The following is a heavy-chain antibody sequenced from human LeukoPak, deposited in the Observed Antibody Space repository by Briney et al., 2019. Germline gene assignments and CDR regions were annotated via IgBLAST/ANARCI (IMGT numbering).Heavy chain of an antibody. CDR1: GYTFSIYG. CDR3: ATGEVGGKIPSFDF. J-gene: IGHJ4*02. D-gene: IGHD1-26*01. V-gene: IGHV1-18*01. CDR2: ISVYNGNT. Sequence: ASVKVSCKASGYTFSIYGFSWVRQAPGQGLEWMGWISVYNGNTNYAQKFQGRVTMSEDTSTDTAYLELGSLRSEDTAVYYCATGEVGGKIPSFDFWGQGTLVTVSS.